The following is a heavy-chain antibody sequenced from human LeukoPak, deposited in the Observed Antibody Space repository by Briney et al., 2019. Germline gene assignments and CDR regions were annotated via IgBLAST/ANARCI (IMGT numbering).Heavy chain of an antibody. J-gene: IGHJ5*02. CDR2: IYTSGST. CDR3: ARGRLVFPQLELRPFDP. D-gene: IGHD1-7*01. Sequence: PSETLSLTCTVSGGSISSYYWSWIRQPAGKGLEWIGRIYTSGSTNYNPSLKSRVTISVDTSKNQFSLKLSSVTAADTAVYYCARGRLVFPQLELRPFDPWGQGTLVTVSS. CDR1: GGSISSYY. V-gene: IGHV4-4*07.